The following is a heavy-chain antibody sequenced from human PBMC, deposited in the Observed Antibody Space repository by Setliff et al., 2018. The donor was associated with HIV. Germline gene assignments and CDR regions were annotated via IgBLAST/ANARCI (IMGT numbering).Heavy chain of an antibody. CDR1: GGSISSYY. CDR2: IFYSGST. J-gene: IGHJ5*02. CDR3: ARGFLRSRRRCFDP. Sequence: SETLSLTCTVSGGSISSYYWSWIRQPPGKGLEWIGYIFYSGSTNYNPSLKSRVTISVDASKNQFSLRLSSVTGADTAVYYCARGFLRSRRRCFDPWGQGTLVTVSS. D-gene: IGHD4-17*01. V-gene: IGHV4-59*01.